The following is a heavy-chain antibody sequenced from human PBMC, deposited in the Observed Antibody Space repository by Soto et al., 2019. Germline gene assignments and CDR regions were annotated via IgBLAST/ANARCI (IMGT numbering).Heavy chain of an antibody. CDR1: GFKFDDYA. V-gene: IGHV3-9*01. CDR3: VKEKVPTFLHAFEI. J-gene: IGHJ3*02. Sequence: EVQLVESGGGLVQPGGSLRLSCAASGFKFDDYAMHWVRQAPGKGLEWVSGISWKRGDINYADSVKGRFTISRDNAKNSLFLQMNNPSADDTALYYCVKEKVPTFLHAFEIWGQGTMVTVSS. D-gene: IGHD3-16*01. CDR2: ISWKRGDI.